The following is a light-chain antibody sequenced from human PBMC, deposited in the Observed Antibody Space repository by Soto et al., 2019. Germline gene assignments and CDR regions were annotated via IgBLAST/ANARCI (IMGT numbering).Light chain of an antibody. V-gene: IGKV1-5*03. CDR1: QTISSW. CDR3: QHYNSYSEA. J-gene: IGKJ1*01. CDR2: KAS. Sequence: DIQMTQSPSTLSASVGDTFTVTCRASQTISSWLAWYQQKPGKAPKLLIYKASTLKSGVPSRFSGSGSGTEFTLTISSLQPDDFATYYCQHYNSYSEAFGQGTKVEIK.